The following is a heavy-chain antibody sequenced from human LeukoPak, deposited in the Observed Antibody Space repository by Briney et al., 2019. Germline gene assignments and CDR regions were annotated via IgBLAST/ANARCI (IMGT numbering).Heavy chain of an antibody. V-gene: IGHV3-7*01. D-gene: IGHD3-16*02. Sequence: SGGSLRLSCAASGFTFSNYWMHWVRQTPGKGLEWVANIKQDGSVKYYVDSVKGRFTISRDNAKNSLYLQMNSLRAEDTAVYYCAVISDVDYWGQGTLVTVSS. J-gene: IGHJ4*02. CDR2: IKQDGSVK. CDR1: GFTFSNYW. CDR3: AVISDVDY.